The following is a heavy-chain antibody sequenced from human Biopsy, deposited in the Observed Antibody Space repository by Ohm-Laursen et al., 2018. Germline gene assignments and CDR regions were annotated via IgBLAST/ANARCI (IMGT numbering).Heavy chain of an antibody. CDR2: IRQDGKEK. D-gene: IGHD2-2*02. CDR1: GFSSNTYW. V-gene: IGHV3-7*01. J-gene: IGHJ4*02. Sequence: SLRLSCAASGFSSNTYWMNWVRQAPGKGLEWVANIRQDGKEKFYVDSVKGRFTISRDNAKNSLYLQMNSLRAEDTGVYYCARGYCTAINCYMLRSFYSDSWGQGAPVTVSS. CDR3: ARGYCTAINCYMLRSFYSDS.